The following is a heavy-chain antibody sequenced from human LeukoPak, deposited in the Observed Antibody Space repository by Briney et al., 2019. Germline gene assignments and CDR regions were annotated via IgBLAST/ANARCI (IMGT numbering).Heavy chain of an antibody. J-gene: IGHJ5*02. CDR1: GYTFTSYD. CDR3: ARDKDSSSWYDVGWFDP. Sequence: GASVKVSCKASGYTFTSYDINWVRQAPGQGLEWMGIINPSGGSTSYAQKFEGRVTMTRDTSTITVYMELSSLRSEDTAVYYCARDKDSSSWYDVGWFDPWGQGTLVTVSS. D-gene: IGHD6-13*01. CDR2: INPSGGST. V-gene: IGHV1-46*01.